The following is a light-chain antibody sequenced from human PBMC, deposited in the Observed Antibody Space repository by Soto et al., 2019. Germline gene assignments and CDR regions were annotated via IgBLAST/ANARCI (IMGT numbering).Light chain of an antibody. CDR1: QSVSGN. CDR2: GAS. CDR3: QQYNNWPPT. J-gene: IGKJ5*01. V-gene: IGKV3-15*01. Sequence: EIVMTQSPATLSVSPGVRATLSCRASQSVSGNLAWYQQKPGQAPRLIIYGASTRVTGIPARFSGSGSGTESTLTISSLQSEDFAIYYCQQYNNWPPTFGQGRRLEIK.